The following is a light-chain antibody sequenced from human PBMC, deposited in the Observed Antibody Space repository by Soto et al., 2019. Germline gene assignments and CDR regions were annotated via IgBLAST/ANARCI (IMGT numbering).Light chain of an antibody. CDR3: QQLNSYWYP. V-gene: IGKV1-9*01. CDR2: GAS. Sequence: DIQLTQSPSFLSASVGDRVTITCRASQGISSYLAWYQQKPGKAPKLLIYGASTLRSGVPSRFSGSGSGTEFTLTISSLQPEDIGTYYCQQLNSYWYPFGQGTKVEI. CDR1: QGISSY. J-gene: IGKJ2*01.